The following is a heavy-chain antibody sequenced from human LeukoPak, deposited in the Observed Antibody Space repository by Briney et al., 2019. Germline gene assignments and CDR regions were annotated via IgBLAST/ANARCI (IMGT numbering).Heavy chain of an antibody. D-gene: IGHD1-26*01. V-gene: IGHV3-30*04. CDR2: ISYDGSNK. Sequence: GGSLRLSCAASGFTFSSYAMHWVRQAPGKGLEWVAVISYDGSNKYYADSVKGRFTTSRDNSKNTLYLQMNSLRAEDAAVYYCARVQRQWELLIAYFDYWGQGTLVTVSS. CDR1: GFTFSSYA. J-gene: IGHJ4*02. CDR3: ARVQRQWELLIAYFDY.